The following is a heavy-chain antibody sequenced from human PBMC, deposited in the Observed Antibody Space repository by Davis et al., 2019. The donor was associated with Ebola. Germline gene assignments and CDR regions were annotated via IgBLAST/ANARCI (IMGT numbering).Heavy chain of an antibody. Sequence: GGSLRLSCAASGFTFSSYAMHWVRQAPGKGLEYVSAISSNGGSTYYANSVKGRFTISRDNSKNTLYLQMGSLRAEDMAVYYCARQRWLQQWLNYFDYWGQGTLVTVSS. CDR2: ISSNGGST. V-gene: IGHV3-64*01. CDR1: GFTFSSYA. D-gene: IGHD5-24*01. CDR3: ARQRWLQQWLNYFDY. J-gene: IGHJ4*02.